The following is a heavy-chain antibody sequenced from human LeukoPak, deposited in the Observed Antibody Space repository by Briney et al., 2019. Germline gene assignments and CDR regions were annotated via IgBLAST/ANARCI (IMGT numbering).Heavy chain of an antibody. CDR2: IYYSGST. Sequence: SSETLSLTCTVSGGSISSSSYYWGWIRQPPGKGLEWIGSIYYSGSTYYNPSLKSRVTISVDTSKNQFSLKLSSVTAADTAVYYCAGQSSYYYYMDVWGKGTTVTVSS. V-gene: IGHV4-39*01. CDR3: AGQSSYYYYMDV. CDR1: GGSISSSSYY. J-gene: IGHJ6*03.